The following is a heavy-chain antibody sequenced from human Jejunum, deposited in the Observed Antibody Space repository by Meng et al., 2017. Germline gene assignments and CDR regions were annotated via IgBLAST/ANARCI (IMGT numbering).Heavy chain of an antibody. CDR2: ISVSASTI. CDR3: ALTRRAGNYDSGGYWYYYGMDV. D-gene: IGHD3-10*01. J-gene: IGHJ6*02. V-gene: IGHV3-48*03. CDR1: GFTFSKYE. Sequence: GGSLRLSCAISGFTFSKYELNWVRQAPGKGLEWVSYISVSASTIYYADSVKGRFTIARADAENSLYLQMDSLRAEDTAVYYCALTRRAGNYDSGGYWYYYGMDVWGQGTTVTVSS.